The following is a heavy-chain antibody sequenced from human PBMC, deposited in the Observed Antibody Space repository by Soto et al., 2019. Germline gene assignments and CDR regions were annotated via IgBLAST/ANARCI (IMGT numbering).Heavy chain of an antibody. CDR1: GFTFSSYA. D-gene: IGHD1-26*01. V-gene: IGHV3-30-3*01. J-gene: IGHJ3*02. Sequence: PGGSLRLSCAASGFTFSSYAMHWVRQAPGKGLEWVAVISYDGSNKYYADSVKGRFTISRDNSKNTLYLQMNSLRAEDTAVCYCASTWELNDAFDIWGQGTMVTVSS. CDR3: ASTWELNDAFDI. CDR2: ISYDGSNK.